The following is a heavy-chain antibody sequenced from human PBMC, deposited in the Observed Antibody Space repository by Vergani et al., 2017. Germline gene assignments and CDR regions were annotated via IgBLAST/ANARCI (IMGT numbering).Heavy chain of an antibody. CDR1: GYTFTGYY. D-gene: IGHD6-13*01. J-gene: IGHJ5*02. V-gene: IGHV1-2*02. Sequence: QVQLVQSGAEVKKPGASVKVSCKASGYTFTGYYMHWVRQAPGQGLEWMGWINPNSGGTNYAQMFQGRVTMTRDTSISTAYMEVSRLRSDDTAVYYCARDLGSSWYRGWFGPWGQGTLVTVSS. CDR2: INPNSGGT. CDR3: ARDLGSSWYRGWFGP.